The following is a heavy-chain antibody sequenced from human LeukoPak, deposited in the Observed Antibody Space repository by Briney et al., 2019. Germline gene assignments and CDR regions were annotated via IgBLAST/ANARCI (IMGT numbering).Heavy chain of an antibody. CDR2: IIGSGVST. CDR1: GFTFRNYA. D-gene: IGHD3-22*01. CDR3: AKRDSSGYYYFDY. J-gene: IGHJ4*02. V-gene: IGHV3-23*01. Sequence: PGGSLRLSCAASGFTFRNYAMTWVRQAPGKGLEWVSAIIGSGVSTFYADSVKGRFTISRGNSKNTLYLQMNSLRVEDTAIYYCAKRDSSGYYYFDYWGQGTLVTVSS.